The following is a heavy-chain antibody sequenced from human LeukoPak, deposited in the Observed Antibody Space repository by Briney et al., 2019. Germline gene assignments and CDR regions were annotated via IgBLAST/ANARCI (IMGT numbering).Heavy chain of an antibody. V-gene: IGHV4-59*08. J-gene: IGHJ4*02. CDR2: VYYNGRT. CDR3: ARHYVVARPVAYFGY. CDR1: GGSISSYY. Sequence: SETLSLTCTVSGGSISSYYWSWIRQPPGKGLEWIGYVYYNGRTNYNPSLKSRVTMSVDMSKNLFSLKLTSVTAADTAVYFCARHYVVARPVAYFGYWGQGTLVTVSS. D-gene: IGHD6-6*01.